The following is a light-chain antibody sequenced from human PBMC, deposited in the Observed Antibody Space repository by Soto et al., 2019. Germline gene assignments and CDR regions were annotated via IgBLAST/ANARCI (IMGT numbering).Light chain of an antibody. V-gene: IGLV2-23*01. Sequence: QSALTQPASVSGSPGQSITISCTGTSSDVGSSNLVSWYQQHPGKTPKLIIYEGSRRPSGVSGRFSGSMSGNAASLTISGLQAEDEADYYCCSIARSRTSYVFGTGTKVTVL. CDR2: EGS. CDR3: CSIARSRTSYV. J-gene: IGLJ1*01. CDR1: SSDVGSSNL.